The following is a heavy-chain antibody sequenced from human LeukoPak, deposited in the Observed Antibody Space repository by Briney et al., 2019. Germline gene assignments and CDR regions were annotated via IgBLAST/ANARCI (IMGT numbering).Heavy chain of an antibody. CDR3: AIHYYAFNWFDP. CDR2: IYYSGST. J-gene: IGHJ5*02. D-gene: IGHD3-22*01. Sequence: SETLSLTCTVSGGSIISYYWSWIRQPPGKGLEWIGYIYYSGSTNYNPSLKSGVTISVDTSKSQFSLKLSSVTAADTAVYYCAIHYYAFNWFDPWGQGTLVTVSS. CDR1: GGSIISYY. V-gene: IGHV4-59*08.